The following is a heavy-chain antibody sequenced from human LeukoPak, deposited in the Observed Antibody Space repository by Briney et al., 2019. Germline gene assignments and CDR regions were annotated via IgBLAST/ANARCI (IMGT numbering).Heavy chain of an antibody. CDR2: ICAYNGNT. CDR1: GYTFTSYG. CDR3: ARDQAFSGSYGKAPFLFDY. J-gene: IGHJ4*02. Sequence: GASVKVSCKASGYTFTSYGISWVRQAPGQGLEWMGWICAYNGNTNYAQKLQGRVTMTTDTSTSTAYLELRSLRSDDTAVYYCARDQAFSGSYGKAPFLFDYWGQGTLVTVSS. V-gene: IGHV1-18*01. D-gene: IGHD1-26*01.